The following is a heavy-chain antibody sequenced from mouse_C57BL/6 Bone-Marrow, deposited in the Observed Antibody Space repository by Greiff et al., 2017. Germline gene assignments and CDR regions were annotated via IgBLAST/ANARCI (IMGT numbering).Heavy chain of an antibody. D-gene: IGHD1-1*01. V-gene: IGHV2-9-1*01. CDR1: GFSLTSYA. CDR3: ARGGTVVATGYFDY. Sequence: VKLMESGPGLVAPSQSLSITCTVSGFSLTSYAISWVRQPPGKGLEWLGVIWTGGGTNSNSALKSRLSISKDNSKSQVFLKMNSLQTDDTARYYCARGGTVVATGYFDYWGQGTTLTVSS. CDR2: IWTGGGT. J-gene: IGHJ2*01.